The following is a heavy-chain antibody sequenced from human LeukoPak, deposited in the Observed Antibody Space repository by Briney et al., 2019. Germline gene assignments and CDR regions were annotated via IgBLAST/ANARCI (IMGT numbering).Heavy chain of an antibody. Sequence: GGSLRLSCAASGFTFSDYYMSWIRQAPGKGLEWGSYISSSGSTIYYADSVKGRFTISRDNAKNSLYLQMNSLRAEDTAVYYCARDRGSIAARPAFGWFDPWGQGTLVTVSS. V-gene: IGHV3-11*01. D-gene: IGHD6-6*01. CDR3: ARDRGSIAARPAFGWFDP. CDR1: GFTFSDYY. CDR2: ISSSGSTI. J-gene: IGHJ5*02.